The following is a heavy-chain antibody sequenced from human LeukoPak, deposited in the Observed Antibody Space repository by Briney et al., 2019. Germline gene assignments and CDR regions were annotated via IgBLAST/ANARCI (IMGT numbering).Heavy chain of an antibody. CDR3: AKAADYYDSSGYYVPFDY. J-gene: IGHJ4*02. CDR1: GFTFSSYA. D-gene: IGHD3-22*01. V-gene: IGHV3-23*01. Sequence: GGSLRLSCAASGFTFSSYAMSWVRQAPGKGLEWVSAISGSGGSTYYADSVKGRFTISRDNSKNTLYLQMNSLRAEGTAVYYCAKAADYYDSSGYYVPFDYWGQGTLVTVSS. CDR2: ISGSGGST.